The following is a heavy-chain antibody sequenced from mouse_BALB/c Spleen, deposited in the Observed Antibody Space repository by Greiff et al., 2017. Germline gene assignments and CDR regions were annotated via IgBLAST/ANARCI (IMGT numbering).Heavy chain of an antibody. CDR3: ARGGYGYYYAMDY. J-gene: IGHJ4*01. CDR2: INPSNGRT. Sequence: VQLQQPGAELVKPGASVKLSCKASGYTFTSYWMHWVKQRPGQGLEWIGEINPSNGRTNYNEKFKSKATLTVDKSSSTAYMQLSSLTSEDSAVYYCARGGYGYYYAMDYWGQGTSGTVSS. D-gene: IGHD2-2*01. V-gene: IGHV1S81*02. CDR1: GYTFTSYW.